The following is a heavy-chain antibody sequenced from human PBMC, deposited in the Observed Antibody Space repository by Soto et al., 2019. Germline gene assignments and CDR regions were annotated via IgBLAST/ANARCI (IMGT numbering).Heavy chain of an antibody. J-gene: IGHJ4*02. Sequence: GGSLRLSCAASGLTFSTYEMNWVRQAPGKGLEWVSYIGKSTSTKHYEDSVKGRFTISRDNARNSLYLQMNSLRAEDAAVYHCARQFGQWLSNFDYWGQGTLVTVSS. D-gene: IGHD6-19*01. CDR3: ARQFGQWLSNFDY. V-gene: IGHV3-48*03. CDR1: GLTFSTYE. CDR2: IGKSTSTK.